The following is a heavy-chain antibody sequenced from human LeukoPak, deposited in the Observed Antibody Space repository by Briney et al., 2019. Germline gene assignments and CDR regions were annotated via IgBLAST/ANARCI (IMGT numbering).Heavy chain of an antibody. CDR2: ISWNSGDT. CDR3: AKDRKSKDLDSIDV. J-gene: IGHJ3*01. CDR1: GFAFDDYA. D-gene: IGHD3-3*01. Sequence: GGSLRLSCAASGFAFDDYAMHWVRLVPGKGLEWGSVISWNSGDTGYADSVKGRFTISRDNAKISLYLQINSLRPEDTALYYCAKDRKSKDLDSIDVWGQGTMVTVSS. V-gene: IGHV3-9*01.